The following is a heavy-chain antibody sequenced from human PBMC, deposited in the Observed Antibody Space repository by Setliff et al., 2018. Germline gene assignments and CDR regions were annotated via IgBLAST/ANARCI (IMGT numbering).Heavy chain of an antibody. V-gene: IGHV4-61*02. CDR1: GGSISSSRYY. D-gene: IGHD3-22*01. CDR3: ARLGGSSGSGGFYYYYYYMDV. Sequence: SETLSLTCTVSGGSISSSRYYWSWIRQPAGKGLEWIGRIYTSGSTNYNPSLKSRVTISVDTSKNQFSLKLSSETAADTAVYYCARLGGSSGSGGFYYYYYYMDVWGKGTTVTVSS. J-gene: IGHJ6*03. CDR2: IYTSGST.